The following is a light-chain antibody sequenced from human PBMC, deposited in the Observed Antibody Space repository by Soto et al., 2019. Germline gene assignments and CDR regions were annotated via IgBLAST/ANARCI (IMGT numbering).Light chain of an antibody. J-gene: IGLJ2*01. CDR3: QTWGTGIQV. CDR1: SGHSNYA. Sequence: QLVLTQSPSASASLGASVKLTCTLSSGHSNYAIAWHQQQPEKGPRYLMKLNSDGRHSKGDGIPDRFSGSTSGAERYLTSSSLQSEDEADYYCQTWGTGIQVFGGGTKVTVL. CDR2: LNSDGRH. V-gene: IGLV4-69*01.